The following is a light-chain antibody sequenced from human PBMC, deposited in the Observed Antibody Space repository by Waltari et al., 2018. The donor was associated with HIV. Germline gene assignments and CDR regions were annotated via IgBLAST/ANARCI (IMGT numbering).Light chain of an antibody. Sequence: QSALTQPASVSGSPGQSITISCTGTTRDVGGKNHVSWYQKHPGKAPKLLIYDVSNRPSGVSNRFSGSKSGNTASLTISGLQAEDEADYYCSSYTRSSTLFGGGTKLTVL. V-gene: IGLV2-14*01. CDR3: SSYTRSSTL. CDR1: TRDVGGKNH. J-gene: IGLJ2*01. CDR2: DVS.